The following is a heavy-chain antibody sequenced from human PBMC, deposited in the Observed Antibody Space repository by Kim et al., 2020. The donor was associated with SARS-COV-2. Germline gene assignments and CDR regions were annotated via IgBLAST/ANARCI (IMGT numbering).Heavy chain of an antibody. V-gene: IGHV3-33*01. J-gene: IGHJ2*01. CDR3: ARDGWPSYWYFDL. Sequence: GGSLRLSCAASGFTFSSYGMHWVRQAPGKGLEWVAVIWYDGSNKYYADSVKGRFTISRDNSKNTLYLQMNSLRAEDTAVYYCARDGWPSYWYFDLWGRGTLVTVSS. D-gene: IGHD6-19*01. CDR1: GFTFSSYG. CDR2: IWYDGSNK.